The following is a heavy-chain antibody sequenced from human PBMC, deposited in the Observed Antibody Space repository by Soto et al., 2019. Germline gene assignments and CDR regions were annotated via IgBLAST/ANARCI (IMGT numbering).Heavy chain of an antibody. J-gene: IGHJ6*02. CDR3: VRNGPQTGWSYGMDV. D-gene: IGHD6-19*01. V-gene: IGHV1-69*13. Sequence: SVKVSCKASGGTFSDFTINWVRQAPGQRLEWMGGIIPIFDTANYAEKFQGRVTITADEFTSTSFLEVSTLRSVETADFYRVRNGPQTGWSYGMDVWGQGTMGTVSS. CDR2: IIPIFDTA. CDR1: GGTFSDFT.